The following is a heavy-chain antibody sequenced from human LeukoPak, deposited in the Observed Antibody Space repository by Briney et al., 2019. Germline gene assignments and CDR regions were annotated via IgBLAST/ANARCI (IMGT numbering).Heavy chain of an antibody. CDR2: IYYSGST. V-gene: IGHV4-59*01. J-gene: IGHJ5*02. D-gene: IGHD5-24*01. CDR3: ARDQSRDGYNDNWFDP. Sequence: SETLSLTCTVSGGSISSYYWSWIRQPPGKGLEWIGYIYYSGSTNYNPSLKSRVTISVDTSKNQFSLKLSSVTAADTAVYYCARDQSRDGYNDNWFDPWGQGTLVTVSS. CDR1: GGSISSYY.